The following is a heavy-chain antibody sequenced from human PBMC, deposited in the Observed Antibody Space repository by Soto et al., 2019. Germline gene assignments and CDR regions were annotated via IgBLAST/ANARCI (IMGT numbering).Heavy chain of an antibody. CDR2: INHSGST. CDR3: ARDQYDFRSGSYYYAMEV. J-gene: IGHJ6*02. CDR1: GGSFSGYY. V-gene: IGHV4-34*01. D-gene: IGHD3-3*01. Sequence: SETLSLTCAVYGGSFSGYYWSWIRQPPGKGLEWIGEINHSGSTNYNPPLKGRVTMSVDTSRDQVSLRLRSVTRADTAVYYCARDQYDFRSGSYYYAMEVWGQGTKVTVSS.